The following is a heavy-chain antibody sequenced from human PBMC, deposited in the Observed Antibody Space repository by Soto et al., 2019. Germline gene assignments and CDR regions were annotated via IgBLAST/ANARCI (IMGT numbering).Heavy chain of an antibody. Sequence: SVKVSCKASGGTFSSYAISWVRQAPGQGLEWMGGIIPIFGTANYAQKFQGRVTITADESTSTAYMELSSLRSEDTAVYYCARKYITMVRGVISDYYGMDVWGQGTTVTVSS. CDR3: ARKYITMVRGVISDYYGMDV. CDR1: GGTFSSYA. V-gene: IGHV1-69*13. J-gene: IGHJ6*02. D-gene: IGHD3-10*01. CDR2: IIPIFGTA.